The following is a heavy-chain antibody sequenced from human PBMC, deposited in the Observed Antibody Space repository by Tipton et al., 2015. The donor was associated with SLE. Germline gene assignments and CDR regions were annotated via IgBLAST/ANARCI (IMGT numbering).Heavy chain of an antibody. CDR3: ARDRLHLRVRGVMGWFGP. CDR1: GGSISSSGYH. CDR2: INYSGTT. J-gene: IGHJ5*02. Sequence: TLSLTCSVSGGSISSSGYHWAWVRQPPGKGLEWIGTINYSGTTYSNPSLKSRVTFSIDTSKDLFSLNLNSVTAADTAVYFCARDRLHLRVRGVMGWFGPWGQGTLVTASS. D-gene: IGHD3-10*01. V-gene: IGHV4-39*07.